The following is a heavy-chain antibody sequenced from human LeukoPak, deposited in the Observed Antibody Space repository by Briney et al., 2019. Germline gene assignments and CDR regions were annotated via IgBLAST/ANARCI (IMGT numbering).Heavy chain of an antibody. D-gene: IGHD6-13*01. V-gene: IGHV1-69*05. Sequence: GASVKVSCKASGYTFTGYYMHWVRQAPGQGLEWMGGIIPIFGTANYAQKFQGRVTITTDESTSTAYMELSSLRSEDTAVYYCARDPYSSSWYEGDYYYYMDVWGKGTTVTVSS. J-gene: IGHJ6*03. CDR1: GYTFTGYY. CDR3: ARDPYSSSWYEGDYYYYMDV. CDR2: IIPIFGTA.